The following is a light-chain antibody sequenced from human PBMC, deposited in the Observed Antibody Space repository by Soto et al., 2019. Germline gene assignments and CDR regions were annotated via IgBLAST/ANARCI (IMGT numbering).Light chain of an antibody. CDR2: AAS. CDR1: RSITSY. V-gene: IGKV1-39*01. Sequence: DIQMTQSPSSLSASVGDRVTISCRAGRSITSYLSWYQQKPGKAPNLLIYAASSLQSGVPSRFSGSGSGTDFTLTITSLQPEDFATYYCQQSYTTPPTFGQGTKVEIK. J-gene: IGKJ1*01. CDR3: QQSYTTPPT.